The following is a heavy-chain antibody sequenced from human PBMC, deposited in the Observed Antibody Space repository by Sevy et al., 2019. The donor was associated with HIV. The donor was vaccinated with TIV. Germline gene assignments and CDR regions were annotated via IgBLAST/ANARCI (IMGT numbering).Heavy chain of an antibody. D-gene: IGHD3-10*01. Sequence: GGSLRLSCAASGFSFRSYWMTWVRQAPGKGLEWVASIYQDGSEKYYMDSVKGRFTVSRDNAKNSLFLQMNSLRVEDTAVYYCAREGSYGDWTLSYYYGMDVWGQGTTVTVSS. CDR3: AREGSYGDWTLSYYYGMDV. CDR2: IYQDGSEK. V-gene: IGHV3-7*01. J-gene: IGHJ6*02. CDR1: GFSFRSYW.